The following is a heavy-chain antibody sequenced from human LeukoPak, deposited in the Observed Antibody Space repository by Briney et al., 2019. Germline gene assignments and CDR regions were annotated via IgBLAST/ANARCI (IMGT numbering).Heavy chain of an antibody. CDR1: GGSISSYY. V-gene: IGHV4-59*01. CDR3: ARVTSDSSGLYYFDY. CDR2: IYYSGST. D-gene: IGHD6-19*01. Sequence: SETLSLTCTVSGGSISSYYWSWIRQPPGKGLEWIGYIYYSGSTNYNPSLKSRVTISVDTSKNQFSLKLSSVTAADTAVYYCARVTSDSSGLYYFDYWGQGTLVTVSS. J-gene: IGHJ4*02.